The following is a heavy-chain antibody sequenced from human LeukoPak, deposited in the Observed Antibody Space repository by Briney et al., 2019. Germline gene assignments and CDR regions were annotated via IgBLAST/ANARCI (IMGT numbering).Heavy chain of an antibody. CDR1: GFTFSSFV. V-gene: IGHV3-30*18. J-gene: IGHJ4*02. CDR3: AKESCTMTNCLGD. Sequence: PGGSLRLSCAASGFTFSSFVMHWVRQAPGKGLEWVSVISEDGSDKYYVDSVKGRFAISRDNSRNTLYLQMNSLRAEDTAVYFCAKESCTMTNCLGDWGQGTQVTVSS. CDR2: ISEDGSDK. D-gene: IGHD2-8*01.